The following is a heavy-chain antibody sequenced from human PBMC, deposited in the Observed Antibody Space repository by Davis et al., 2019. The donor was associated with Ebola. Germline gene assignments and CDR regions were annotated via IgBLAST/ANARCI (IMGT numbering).Heavy chain of an antibody. V-gene: IGHV3-74*01. Sequence: PGGSLRLSCAASGFTFNNYWMNWVRQAPGKGLVWVSRSNSDGSSTSYADSVKGRFTISRDDAKNTLYLQMNSLRVEDTAVYYCATLGSGWPLDYWGQGTLVTVSS. D-gene: IGHD6-19*01. CDR1: GFTFNNYW. CDR2: SNSDGSST. CDR3: ATLGSGWPLDY. J-gene: IGHJ4*02.